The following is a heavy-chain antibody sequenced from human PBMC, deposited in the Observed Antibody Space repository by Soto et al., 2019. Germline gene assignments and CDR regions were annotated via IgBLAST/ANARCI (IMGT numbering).Heavy chain of an antibody. Sequence: GSLRLSWAASGFTFSSYAMSWVRQAPGKGLEWVSAISGSGGSTYYADSVKGRFTISRDNSKNTLYRQMNSLRAEDTAVYYCAKAAYDDASSGYQGYYFDYWGQGTLVPVSS. V-gene: IGHV3-23*01. CDR3: AKAAYDDASSGYQGYYFDY. CDR2: ISGSGGST. CDR1: GFTFSSYA. D-gene: IGHD6-25*01. J-gene: IGHJ4*02.